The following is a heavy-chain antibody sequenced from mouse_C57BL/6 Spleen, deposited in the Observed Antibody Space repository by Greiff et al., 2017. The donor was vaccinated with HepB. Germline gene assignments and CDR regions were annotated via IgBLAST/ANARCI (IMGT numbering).Heavy chain of an antibody. CDR2: IDPEDGET. CDR1: GFNIKDYY. CDR3: ARITTVAYYYAMDY. V-gene: IGHV14-2*01. J-gene: IGHJ4*01. Sequence: EVKLMESGAELVKPGASVKLSCTASGFNIKDYYMHWVKQRTEQGLEWIGRIDPEDGETKYAPKFQGKATITADTSSNTAYLQLSSLTSEDTAVYYCARITTVAYYYAMDYWGQGTSVTGSS. D-gene: IGHD1-1*01.